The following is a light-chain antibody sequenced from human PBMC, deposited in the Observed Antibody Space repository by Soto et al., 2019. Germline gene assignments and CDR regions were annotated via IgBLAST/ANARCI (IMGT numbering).Light chain of an antibody. J-gene: IGKJ5*01. V-gene: IGKV1-9*01. CDR1: QIISTS. CDR2: AAS. CDR3: QQLFDSPIT. Sequence: GEGVTITCRASQIISTSLAWYQVKPGKAPKLLIYAASTLESGVPSSFSATVSGTEFSLTITSLQPEDFATYYCQQLFDSPITFGQGTLLEIK.